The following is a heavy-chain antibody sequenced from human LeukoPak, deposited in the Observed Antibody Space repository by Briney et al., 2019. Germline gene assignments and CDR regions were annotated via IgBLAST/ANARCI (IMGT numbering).Heavy chain of an antibody. J-gene: IGHJ5*02. CDR3: AKDGAWFDH. CDR2: ISGSGGST. V-gene: IGHV3-23*01. Sequence: GGTLRLSCAASGFTFSSNAMSWLRQAPGKGLEWVSAISGSGGSTYYADSVKGRFTISRDNSKNTLYLQMNSLRAEDTAVYYCAKDGAWFDHWGQGTLVTVSS. CDR1: GFTFSSNA.